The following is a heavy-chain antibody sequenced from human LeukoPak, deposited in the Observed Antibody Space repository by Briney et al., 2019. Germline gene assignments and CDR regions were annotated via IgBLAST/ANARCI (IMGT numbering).Heavy chain of an antibody. CDR2: IKSKTDGGTT. V-gene: IGHV3-15*01. CDR1: GFTFSSYG. Sequence: GGSLRLSCAASGFTFSSYGMHWVRQAPGKGLEWVGRIKSKTDGGTTDYAAPVKGRFTISRDDSKNTLYLQMNSLKTEDTAVYYCTTGEQLWTDYWGQGTLVTASS. CDR3: TTGEQLWTDY. J-gene: IGHJ4*02. D-gene: IGHD5-18*01.